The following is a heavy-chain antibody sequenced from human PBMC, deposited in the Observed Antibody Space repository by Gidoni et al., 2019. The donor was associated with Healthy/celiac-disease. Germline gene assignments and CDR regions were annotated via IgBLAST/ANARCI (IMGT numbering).Heavy chain of an antibody. CDR2: ISYDGSNK. V-gene: IGHV3-30*18. CDR1: GFTFSSYG. Sequence: QVQLVESGGGVVQPGRSLRLSCAASGFTFSSYGMHWVRQAPGKGLEWVAVISYDGSNKYYADSVKGRFTISRDNSKNTLYLQMNILRAEGTAVYYCAKDKGDYGDGADYWGQGTLVTVSS. CDR3: AKDKGDYGDGADY. D-gene: IGHD4-17*01. J-gene: IGHJ4*02.